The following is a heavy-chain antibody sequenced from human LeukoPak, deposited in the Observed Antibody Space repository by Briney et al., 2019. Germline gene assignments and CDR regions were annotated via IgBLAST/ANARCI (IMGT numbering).Heavy chain of an antibody. Sequence: GGSLRLSSAASGFTFSSFSMNWVRQAPGKGLEWVSSITGGSSYIYYADSLKGRFTTSRDNAKDSLYLQMNSLSAEDTAVYYCARSYSSGWYELYYMDVWGKGTTVTVSS. D-gene: IGHD6-19*01. J-gene: IGHJ6*03. CDR3: ARSYSSGWYELYYMDV. CDR2: ITGGSSYI. V-gene: IGHV3-21*01. CDR1: GFTFSSFS.